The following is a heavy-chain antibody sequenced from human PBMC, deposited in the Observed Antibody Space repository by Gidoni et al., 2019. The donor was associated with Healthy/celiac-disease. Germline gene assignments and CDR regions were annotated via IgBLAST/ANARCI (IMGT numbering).Heavy chain of an antibody. D-gene: IGHD5-18*01. Sequence: QVQLQESGPGLVKPSATLSLTCTGSGGSISSYYGSWIRPPPGKGLEWIRYIYYSGSTHHNPSLKSRVTISVDTSKNQFSLKLSTVTAADTAVYYCARGRQLWFSYFDYWGQGTLVTVSA. J-gene: IGHJ4*02. CDR3: ARGRQLWFSYFDY. V-gene: IGHV4-59*01. CDR2: IYYSGST. CDR1: GGSISSYY.